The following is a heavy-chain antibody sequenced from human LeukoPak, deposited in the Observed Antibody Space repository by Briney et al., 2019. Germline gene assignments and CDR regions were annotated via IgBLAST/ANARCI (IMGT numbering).Heavy chain of an antibody. D-gene: IGHD6-19*01. Sequence: GGSLRLSCAASGFTLSSYAMSWVRQAPGKGLEWVSAISGSGGSTYYADSVKGRFTISRDNSKNTLYLQMNSLRAEDTAVYYCAKATGSIAVAAHGEFWGQGTLVTVSS. V-gene: IGHV3-23*01. CDR2: ISGSGGST. CDR3: AKATGSIAVAAHGEF. J-gene: IGHJ4*02. CDR1: GFTLSSYA.